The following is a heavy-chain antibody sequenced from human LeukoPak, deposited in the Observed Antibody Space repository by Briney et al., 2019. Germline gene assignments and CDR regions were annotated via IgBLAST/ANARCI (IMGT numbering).Heavy chain of an antibody. CDR3: ARLPEYYGSGSYRYYYYYMDV. D-gene: IGHD3-10*01. J-gene: IGHJ6*03. CDR2: INHSGST. Sequence: SETLSLTCAVYGGSFSGYYWSWIRQPPGKGLEWIGEINHSGSTNYNPSLKSRVTISVDTSKNQFSLKLSSVTAADTAVYYCARLPEYYGSGSYRYYYYYMDVWGKGTTVTISS. CDR1: GGSFSGYY. V-gene: IGHV4-34*01.